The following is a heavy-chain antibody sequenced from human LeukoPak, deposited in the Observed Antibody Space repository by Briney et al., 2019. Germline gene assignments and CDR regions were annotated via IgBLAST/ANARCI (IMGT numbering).Heavy chain of an antibody. V-gene: IGHV1-2*02. D-gene: IGHD6-6*01. CDR2: INPNTGVT. J-gene: IGHJ4*02. CDR3: ASYPRYSSSPPFDY. Sequence: ASVKVSCKASGYTFTGQDMHWVRQAPGQGLEWMGWINPNTGVTNYAQWLQGRVTMTRDTTIGTAYMELSRLTSDDTAVYYCASYPRYSSSPPFDYWGQGTLVTVSS. CDR1: GYTFTGQD.